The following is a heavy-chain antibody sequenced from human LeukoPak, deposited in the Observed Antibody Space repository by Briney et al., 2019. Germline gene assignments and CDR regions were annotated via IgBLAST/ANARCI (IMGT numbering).Heavy chain of an antibody. Sequence: SETLSLTCAVFAGSFSDYYWSWIRQPPGKGLEWIGEIHPSGSTYYNPSLESRVTISVDTSKSQFSLKLNSVTAADTAVYYCARDHSGSYGEGDYWGQGTLVTVSS. CDR3: ARDHSGSYGEGDY. CDR2: IHPSGST. D-gene: IGHD1-26*01. CDR1: AGSFSDYY. J-gene: IGHJ4*02. V-gene: IGHV4-34*01.